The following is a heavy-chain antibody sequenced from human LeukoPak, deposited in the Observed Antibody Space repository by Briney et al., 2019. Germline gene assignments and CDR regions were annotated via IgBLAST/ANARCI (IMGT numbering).Heavy chain of an antibody. D-gene: IGHD2-2*01. J-gene: IGHJ3*02. V-gene: IGHV3-21*01. CDR3: ARDGVPAAIGNAFDI. CDR1: GFTFSSYS. Sequence: GGSLRLSCAASGFTFSSYSMNWVRQAPGKGLEWVSSISSSSSYIYYADSVKGRFTISRDNAKNSLYLQMNSLRAEDTAVYYCARDGVPAAIGNAFDIWGQGTMVTVSS. CDR2: ISSSSSYI.